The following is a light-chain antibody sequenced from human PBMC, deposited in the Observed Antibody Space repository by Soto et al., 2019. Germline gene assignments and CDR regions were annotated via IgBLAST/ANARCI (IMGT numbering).Light chain of an antibody. CDR1: QSLLHSNGYNY. Sequence: DIVMTQSPLSLPVTPGEPASISCRSSQSLLHSNGYNYLDWYLQKLGQSPQLLIYLGSNRASGVPDRFSGSGSGTDFTLKISRVEAEDVGVYYCMQALQTPPPFGQGTRLEIK. J-gene: IGKJ5*01. CDR2: LGS. CDR3: MQALQTPPP. V-gene: IGKV2-28*01.